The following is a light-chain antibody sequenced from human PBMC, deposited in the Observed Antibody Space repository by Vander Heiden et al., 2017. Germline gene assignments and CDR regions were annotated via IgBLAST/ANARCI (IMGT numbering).Light chain of an antibody. CDR2: GAS. J-gene: IGKJ2*01. CDR3: QRYDSWPYT. V-gene: IGKV3-15*01. CDR1: QSVNKN. Sequence: EIVMTQSPATLSVSPGERATLSCRASQSVNKNLAWYKQKPGQAPRLLIYGASTRATGIPARFSGSGSGTEFSLTISSLQSEDFAVYYCQRYDSWPYTFGQGTKLEIK.